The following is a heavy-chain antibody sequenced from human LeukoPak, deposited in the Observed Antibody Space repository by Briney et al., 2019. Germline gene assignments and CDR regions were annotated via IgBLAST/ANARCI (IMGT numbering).Heavy chain of an antibody. D-gene: IGHD2-2*01. V-gene: IGHV1-8*03. CDR2: MNYNSGNT. CDR3: ARGRRDIVVVPAAMDVYYYYYMGV. J-gene: IGHJ6*03. Sequence: ASVTVSCMASGYTFTSYDINWVRQAAGQGLEWMGWMNYNSGNTGYAQKFQGRVTITRNTSISTAYMELSSQRYEDTAVYYCARGRRDIVVVPAAMDVYYYYYMGVWGQGTTVTGSS. CDR1: GYTFTSYD.